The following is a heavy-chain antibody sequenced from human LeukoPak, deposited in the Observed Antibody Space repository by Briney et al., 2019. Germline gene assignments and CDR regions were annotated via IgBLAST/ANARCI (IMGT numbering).Heavy chain of an antibody. Sequence: SQTLSLTCTVPGGSISSSSYYWGWIRQPPGKGLEWIGSIYYSGSTYYNPSLKSRVTISVDTSKHQFSLKLSSVTAADTAVYYCARGIADIVVVPAAMDWFDPWGQGTLVTVSS. J-gene: IGHJ5*02. CDR3: ARGIADIVVVPAAMDWFDP. CDR1: GGSISSSSYY. CDR2: IYYSGST. D-gene: IGHD2-2*01. V-gene: IGHV4-39*07.